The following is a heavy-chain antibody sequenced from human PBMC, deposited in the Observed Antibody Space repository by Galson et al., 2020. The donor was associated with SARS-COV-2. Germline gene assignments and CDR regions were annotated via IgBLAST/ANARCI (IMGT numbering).Heavy chain of an antibody. CDR1: GGSFSGYY. J-gene: IGHJ3*02. D-gene: IGHD3-22*01. Sequence: SETLSLTCAVYGGSFSGYYWSWIRQPPGKGLEWIGEINHSGSTNYNPSLKSRVTISVDTSKNQFSLKLSSVTAADTAVYYCASDPYDSSGYDAFDIWGQGTMVTVSS. V-gene: IGHV4-34*01. CDR2: INHSGST. CDR3: ASDPYDSSGYDAFDI.